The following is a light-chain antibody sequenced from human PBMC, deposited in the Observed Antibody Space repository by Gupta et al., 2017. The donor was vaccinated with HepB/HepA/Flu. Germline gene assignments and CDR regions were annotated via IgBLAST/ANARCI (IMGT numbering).Light chain of an antibody. V-gene: IGLV1-44*01. CDR2: SVN. CDR1: SSNIGTNT. CDR3: AAWGATVNGRAYF. Sequence: QSVLTQPPSASGTPGQRITISCSGSSSNIGTNTVVWYQQLPGTAPKLLIYSVNQRPSGVPDRFSGSKSGTLASLAISGLQSEDEADYYCAAWGATVNGRAYFFGTGTTVTVL. J-gene: IGLJ1*01.